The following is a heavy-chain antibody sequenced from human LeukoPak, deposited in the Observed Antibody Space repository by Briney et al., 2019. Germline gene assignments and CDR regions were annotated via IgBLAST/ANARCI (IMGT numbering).Heavy chain of an antibody. D-gene: IGHD1-26*01. J-gene: IGHJ4*02. CDR2: ISGSGTNT. V-gene: IGHV3-23*01. Sequence: GGSLRLSCAASGFTFSSDAMSWVRQAPGKGLEWVSGISGSGTNTYYVDSVKGRFTISRDNSKNTLYLQMNSLRAEDTAVYYCAKDWVSGRSTGSCHDSWGQGTLVTVSS. CDR3: AKDWVSGRSTGSCHDS. CDR1: GFTFSSDA.